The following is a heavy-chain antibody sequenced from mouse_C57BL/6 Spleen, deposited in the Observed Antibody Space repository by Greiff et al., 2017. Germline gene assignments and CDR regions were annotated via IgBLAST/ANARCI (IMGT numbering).Heavy chain of an antibody. CDR3: AIMGGTGWFAY. CDR2: MHPSDSDT. D-gene: IGHD3-3*01. Sequence: QVQLQQPGAELVKPGASVKVSCKASGYTFTSYWMHWVKQRPGQGLEWIGRMHPSDSDTNYNQKFKGKATLTVDKSSSTAYMQLSSLTSEDSAVYYCAIMGGTGWFAYWGQGTLVTVSA. V-gene: IGHV1-74*01. CDR1: GYTFTSYW. J-gene: IGHJ3*01.